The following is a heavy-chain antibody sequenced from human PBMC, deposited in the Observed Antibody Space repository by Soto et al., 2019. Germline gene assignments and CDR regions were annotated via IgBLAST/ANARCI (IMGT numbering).Heavy chain of an antibody. Sequence: GGSLRLSCAASGFTFSSYWMHWVRQAPGKGLVWVSRINSDGSSTNYADSVKGRFTIPRDNAKNSLYLQMNSLRAEDTAVYYCARYLRAMTTVTTGAFDIWGQGTMVTVSS. CDR2: INSDGSST. CDR1: GFTFSSYW. J-gene: IGHJ3*02. D-gene: IGHD4-17*01. V-gene: IGHV3-74*01. CDR3: ARYLRAMTTVTTGAFDI.